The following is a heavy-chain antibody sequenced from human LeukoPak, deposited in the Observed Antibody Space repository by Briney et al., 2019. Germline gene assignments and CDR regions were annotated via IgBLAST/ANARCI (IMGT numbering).Heavy chain of an antibody. Sequence: GGSLRLSCAASGFTFSSYAMNWVRQAPGKGLEWVSGISGSGGSTYYADSVKGRFTISRDNSKNTLYLQMNSLRAEDTAVYYCAKQGATAVAAGGDFDYCGQGTLVTVSS. D-gene: IGHD6-19*01. J-gene: IGHJ4*02. V-gene: IGHV3-23*01. CDR3: AKQGATAVAAGGDFDY. CDR2: ISGSGGST. CDR1: GFTFSSYA.